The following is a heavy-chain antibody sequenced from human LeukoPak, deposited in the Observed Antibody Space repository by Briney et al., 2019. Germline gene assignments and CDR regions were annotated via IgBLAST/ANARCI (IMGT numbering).Heavy chain of an antibody. CDR2: ISAYNGNT. CDR3: AAEVGSSGWDYFDY. J-gene: IGHJ4*02. V-gene: IGHV1-18*01. CDR1: GYTFTSYG. D-gene: IGHD6-19*01. Sequence: ASVKVSCKASGYTFTSYGISWVRQAPGQGLEWMGWISAYNGNTNYAQKLQGRVTMTTDTSTSTAYMELRSLRSDDTAVYHCAAEVGSSGWDYFDYWGQGTLVTVSS.